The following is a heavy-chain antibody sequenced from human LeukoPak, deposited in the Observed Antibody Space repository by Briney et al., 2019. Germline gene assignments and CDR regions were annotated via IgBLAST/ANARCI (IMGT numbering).Heavy chain of an antibody. J-gene: IGHJ4*02. CDR1: GFTFSSYG. V-gene: IGHV3-33*01. Sequence: GGSLRLSCAASGFTFSSYGMHWVRQAPGKGLEWVAVIWYDGSNKYYADSVKGRFTISRDNSKSTLYLQMNSLRVDDTAVYYCARDPQRREFDYWGQGTLVTVSS. D-gene: IGHD1-26*01. CDR2: IWYDGSNK. CDR3: ARDPQRREFDY.